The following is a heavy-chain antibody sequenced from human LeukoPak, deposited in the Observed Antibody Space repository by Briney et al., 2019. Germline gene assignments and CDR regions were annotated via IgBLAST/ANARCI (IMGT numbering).Heavy chain of an antibody. Sequence: SETLSLTCTVSGGSISSSSYYWGLIRQPPGKGLEWIGSIYYSGSTYYNPSLKSRVTISVDTSKNQFSLKLSSVTAADTAVYYCARLYYYDSSGYRLQKYYFDYWGQGTLVTVSS. J-gene: IGHJ4*02. CDR1: GGSISSSSYY. CDR2: IYYSGST. V-gene: IGHV4-39*07. CDR3: ARLYYYDSSGYRLQKYYFDY. D-gene: IGHD3-22*01.